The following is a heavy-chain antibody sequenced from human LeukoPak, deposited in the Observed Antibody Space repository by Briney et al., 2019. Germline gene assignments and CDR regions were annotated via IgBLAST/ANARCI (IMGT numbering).Heavy chain of an antibody. D-gene: IGHD3-3*01. V-gene: IGHV4-34*01. CDR1: GGSFNGYY. CDR3: PRRVIFGAVRYYMDV. Sequence: PSETLSLTCAVYGGSFNGYYWSWIRQPPGKGLEWIGEINHSGSTNYNPSLKSRVTISVDTSKNQFSLKLSSVTAADTAVYYCPRRVIFGAVRYYMDVWGKGTTVTVSS. CDR2: INHSGST. J-gene: IGHJ6*03.